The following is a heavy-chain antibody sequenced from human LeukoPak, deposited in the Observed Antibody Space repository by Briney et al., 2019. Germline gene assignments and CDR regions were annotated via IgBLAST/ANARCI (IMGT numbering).Heavy chain of an antibody. CDR1: GYSFTTYW. CDR3: ARGTGALGTYWQDGFDI. V-gene: IGHV5-51*01. CDR2: IYPDDSDT. J-gene: IGHJ3*02. D-gene: IGHD1-26*01. Sequence: GESLKISCKASGYSFTTYWIAWVRQRPGKGLEWMGIIYPDDSDTRDSPSFQGQVTISVDKSITTAYLQWRSLEASDTAMYYCARGTGALGTYWQDGFDIWGQGTMVTVSS.